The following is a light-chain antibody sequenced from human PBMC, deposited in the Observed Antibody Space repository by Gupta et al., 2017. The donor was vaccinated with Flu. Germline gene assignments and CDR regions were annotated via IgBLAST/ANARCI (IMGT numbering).Light chain of an antibody. V-gene: IGKV1-27*01. Sequence: DIQMTQSPSSLSASIGDRVTITCRASQDFSDYLAWYQQKPGKSPKLLIYSASTLQAGVPSRFSGSGSGTDFTLTISSLQPEDVGTYYCQKDDRAPPGLTLGGGTKVEIK. CDR2: SAS. J-gene: IGKJ4*01. CDR3: QKDDRAPPGLT. CDR1: QDFSDY.